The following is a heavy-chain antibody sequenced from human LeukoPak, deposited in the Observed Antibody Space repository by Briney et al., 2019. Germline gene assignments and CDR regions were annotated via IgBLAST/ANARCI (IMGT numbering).Heavy chain of an antibody. CDR3: ARQARGIAVAGLDC. V-gene: IGHV4-59*08. CDR1: GGSISSYY. D-gene: IGHD6-19*01. CDR2: IYYNGGT. J-gene: IGHJ4*02. Sequence: SETLSLTCTVSGGSISSYYWTWIRQPPEKGLEWIGYIYYNGGTNYNPSLKSRVTISVDTSKNQFSLQRSSVTAADTAVYYCARQARGIAVAGLDCWGQGTLVTVSS.